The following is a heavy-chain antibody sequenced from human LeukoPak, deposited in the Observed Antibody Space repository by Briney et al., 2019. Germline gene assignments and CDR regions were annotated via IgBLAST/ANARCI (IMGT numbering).Heavy chain of an antibody. CDR3: ARTGTSDAFDI. CDR2: ISSSSGYI. CDR1: GFTFSSYS. Sequence: PGGFLRLSCAASGFTFSSYSMNWVRQAPGKGLEWVSSISSSSGYIYYADSVKGRFTISRDNAKNSLYLQMNSLRAEDTAVYYCARTGTSDAFDIWGQGTMVTVSS. D-gene: IGHD1/OR15-1a*01. V-gene: IGHV3-21*01. J-gene: IGHJ3*02.